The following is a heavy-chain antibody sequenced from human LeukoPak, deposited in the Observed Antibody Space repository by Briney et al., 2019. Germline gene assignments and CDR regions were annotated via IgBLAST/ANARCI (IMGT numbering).Heavy chain of an antibody. D-gene: IGHD3-9*01. CDR3: AKDQGYFDWLLGAFDY. CDR1: GFTFSSYA. V-gene: IGHV3-23*01. CDR2: ISGSGGST. Sequence: GGSLRLSCAASGFTFSSYAMSWVRQAPGKGLEWVSAISGSGGSTYYADSVEGRFTISRDNSKNTLYLQMNSLRAEDTAVYYCAKDQGYFDWLLGAFDYWGQGTLVTVSS. J-gene: IGHJ4*02.